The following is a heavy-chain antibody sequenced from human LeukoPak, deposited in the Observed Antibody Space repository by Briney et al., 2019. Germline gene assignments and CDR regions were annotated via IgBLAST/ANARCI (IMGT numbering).Heavy chain of an antibody. CDR1: GFTFSSYS. V-gene: IGHV3-48*01. CDR2: ISHGSTRI. CDR3: ARDPGYSYAMDS. J-gene: IGHJ4*02. Sequence: PRRSLRLSCAASGFTFSSYSMNWVRQAPGKGLEWISYISHGSTRIFYADFVEGRFTVSRDDAKNTLYLQMNSLRVEDTAVYYCARDPGYSYAMDSWGQGTLVTVSS. D-gene: IGHD5-18*01.